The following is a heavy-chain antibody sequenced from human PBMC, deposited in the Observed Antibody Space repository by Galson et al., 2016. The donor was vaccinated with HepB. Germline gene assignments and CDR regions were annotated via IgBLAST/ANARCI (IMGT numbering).Heavy chain of an antibody. D-gene: IGHD2-15*01. CDR3: LADTYEFDL. J-gene: IGHJ3*01. Sequence: ETLSLTCAVYGGSFSGYFWSWIRQPPGKGLEWVANIRQDGGQENYVDSVKGRFTISRDNAKNALFLQMNSLRVEDTAIYYCLADTYEFDLWGQGTMVSVSS. V-gene: IGHV3-7*01. CDR2: IRQDGGQE. CDR1: GGSFSGYF.